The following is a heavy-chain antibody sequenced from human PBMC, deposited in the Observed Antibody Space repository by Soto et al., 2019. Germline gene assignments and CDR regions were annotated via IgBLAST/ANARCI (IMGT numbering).Heavy chain of an antibody. Sequence: GGFLRLSCAASGFTFSSYSMNWVRQAPGKGLEWVSYISSSSSTIYYADSVKGRFTISRDNSKNTLYLQMNSLRAEDTAVYYCAKGNLEWLLPSDFDYWGQGTLVTVSS. CDR3: AKGNLEWLLPSDFDY. CDR1: GFTFSSYS. CDR2: ISSSSSTI. J-gene: IGHJ4*02. V-gene: IGHV3-48*01. D-gene: IGHD3-3*01.